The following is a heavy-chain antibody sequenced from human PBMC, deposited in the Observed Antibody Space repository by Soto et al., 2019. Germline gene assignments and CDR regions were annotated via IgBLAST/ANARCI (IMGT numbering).Heavy chain of an antibody. V-gene: IGHV6-1*01. D-gene: IGHD6-19*01. CDR2: TYYRYKWYN. CDR3: ARGFRQLLVRGSYYSGMDV. Sequence: SQTLSLTYAISGDSVSSNSAAWNWIRQSPSRGLEWLGRTYYRYKWYNDYAVSVKSRITINPDTSKNQFSLQLNSVTPEDTAVYYCARGFRQLLVRGSYYSGMDVWCQGTTGTGSS. J-gene: IGHJ6*02. CDR1: GDSVSSNSAA.